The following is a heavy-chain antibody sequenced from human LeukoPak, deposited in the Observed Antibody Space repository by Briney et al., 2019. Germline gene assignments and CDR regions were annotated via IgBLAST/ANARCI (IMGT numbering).Heavy chain of an antibody. J-gene: IGHJ6*03. D-gene: IGHD3-22*01. V-gene: IGHV3-11*01. CDR3: ARGAGYYDSSGYLPVRTTDYYYMDV. Sequence: GGSLRLSCAASGFTFSDYYMSWIRQAPGKGLEWVSYISSSGSTIYYADSVKGRFTISRDNAKNSLYLQMNSLRAEDTAVYYCARGAGYYDSSGYLPVRTTDYYYMDVWGKGTTVTVSS. CDR2: ISSSGSTI. CDR1: GFTFSDYY.